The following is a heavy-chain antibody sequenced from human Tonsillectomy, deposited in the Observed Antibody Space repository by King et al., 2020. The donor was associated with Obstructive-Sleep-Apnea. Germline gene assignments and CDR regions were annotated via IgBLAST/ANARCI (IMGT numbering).Heavy chain of an antibody. CDR3: VRHLGDTVKGEDA. CDR1: GYRFTSYW. V-gene: IGHV5-10-1*01. Sequence: QLVQSGAEVKKPGESLRISCKGSGYRFTSYWISWVRQMPGKGLEWMGRIYPRDSDINYSPSFQGHVTISVDKSISTAYLQWSSLKASDTAMYYCVRHLGDTVKGEDAWGQGTLVTVSS. J-gene: IGHJ5*02. D-gene: IGHD3-16*01. CDR2: IYPRDSDI.